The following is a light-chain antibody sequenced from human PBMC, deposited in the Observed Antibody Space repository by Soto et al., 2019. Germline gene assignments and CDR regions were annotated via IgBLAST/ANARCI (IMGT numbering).Light chain of an antibody. J-gene: IGKJ4*01. CDR3: QQRSNWPPLT. Sequence: EIVLTQSPGTLSLSPGDRATLSCRASQRVSSNYLAWYQQRPGQAPRLLIYGASSRATGIPDRFSGSGSGTDFTLTINRLEPEDSAVYYCQQRSNWPPLTFGGGTRWIS. CDR2: GAS. V-gene: IGKV3D-20*02. CDR1: QRVSSNY.